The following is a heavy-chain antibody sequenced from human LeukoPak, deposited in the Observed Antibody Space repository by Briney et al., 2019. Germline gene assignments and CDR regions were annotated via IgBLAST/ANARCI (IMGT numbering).Heavy chain of an antibody. J-gene: IGHJ4*02. D-gene: IGHD3-10*01. CDR3: TTDLIVRRVIYKGIDY. CDR2: IKSKSDGGTT. Sequence: GGSLRLSCAASGFTFSIAWMSWVRQAPGKGLEWVGRIKSKSDGGTTDYAAPVKGRFIISRDDSQNTLYLQMNSLKTEDTAVYYCTTDLIVRRVIYKGIDYWGQGTLVTVSS. CDR1: GFTFSIAW. V-gene: IGHV3-15*01.